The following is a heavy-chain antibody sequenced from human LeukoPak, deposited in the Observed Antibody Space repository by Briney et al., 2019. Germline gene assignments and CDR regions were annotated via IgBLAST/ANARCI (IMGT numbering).Heavy chain of an antibody. CDR3: ARAVRGVISAFDI. CDR1: GFTFSSYW. J-gene: IGHJ3*02. Sequence: GGSLRLSCAASGFTFSSYWMHWVRQDPGKGLVWVSHINNDGSITNYADSVKGRFTISRENAKNSLYLQMNSLRAGDTAVYYCARAVRGVISAFDIWGQGTMVTVSS. CDR2: INNDGSIT. D-gene: IGHD3-10*01. V-gene: IGHV3-74*01.